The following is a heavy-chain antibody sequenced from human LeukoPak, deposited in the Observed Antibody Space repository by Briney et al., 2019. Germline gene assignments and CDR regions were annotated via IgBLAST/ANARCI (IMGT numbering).Heavy chain of an antibody. CDR1: GFTFNIYA. J-gene: IGHJ3*02. CDR3: ARLGPFDI. V-gene: IGHV3-48*04. CDR2: ISSGSSTI. Sequence: GGSLRLSCAASGFTFNIYAMNWVRQAPGKGLEWVSYISSGSSTIYYADSVKGRFTISRDNAKNSLYLQMNSLRAEDTAVYYCARLGPFDIWGQGTMVTVSS.